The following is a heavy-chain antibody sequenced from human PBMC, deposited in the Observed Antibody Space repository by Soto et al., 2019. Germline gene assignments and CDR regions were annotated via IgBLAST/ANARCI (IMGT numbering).Heavy chain of an antibody. D-gene: IGHD2-15*01. CDR1: GGIFHGYG. CDR3: ARDGIGGNVFRGYLDY. V-gene: IGHV3-33*01. CDR2: IRFDGSNE. Sequence: QEQLVESGGGVVQPGTSLRLSCAVPGGIFHGYGMHWVRQAPGKGLEWVAIIRFDGSNEEYADSVKGRFTISRDNSKNTLYLQMNTLGAEDTAVYFCARDGIGGNVFRGYLDYGGRGTVVTVSS. J-gene: IGHJ4*02.